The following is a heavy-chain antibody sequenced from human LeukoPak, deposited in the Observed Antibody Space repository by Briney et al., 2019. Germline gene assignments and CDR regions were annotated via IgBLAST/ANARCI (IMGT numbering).Heavy chain of an antibody. V-gene: IGHV3-49*04. J-gene: IGHJ5*02. D-gene: IGHD2-2*01. Sequence: GGSLRLSCTASGFTFGDYAMSWVRQAPGKGLEWVGFIRSKAYGGTTEYAASVKGRFTISRDDSKSIAYLQMNSLKTEDTAVYYCTREVYQLLSNWFDPWGQGTLVTVSS. CDR3: TREVYQLLSNWFDP. CDR1: GFTFGDYA. CDR2: IRSKAYGGTT.